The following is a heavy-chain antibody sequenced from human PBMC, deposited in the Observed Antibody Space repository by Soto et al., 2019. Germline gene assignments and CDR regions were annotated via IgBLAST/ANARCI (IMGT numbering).Heavy chain of an antibody. D-gene: IGHD3-16*01. CDR3: ARVPSPFDYYYAMDV. V-gene: IGHV4-30-4*01. CDR1: GDSISSGNKY. Sequence: TLSLTCTVSGDSISSGNKYWSWIRQAPGKGLEWIGYIFSSGTTYYNPSLKSRLTMSLDTSQNQFSLRLASVTDADSAVYYCARVPSPFDYYYAMDVWGQGTTVTVPS. J-gene: IGHJ6*02. CDR2: IFSSGTT.